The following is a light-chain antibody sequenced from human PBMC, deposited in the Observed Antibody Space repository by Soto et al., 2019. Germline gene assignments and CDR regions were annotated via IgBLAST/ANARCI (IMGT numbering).Light chain of an antibody. CDR2: GAS. CDR3: QQYNNWPVYT. J-gene: IGKJ2*01. Sequence: EIVMTQSPATLSVSPGQRATLSCRASQSVSSNLAWYQQKPGQAPRLLIYGASTRATGIPARFSGSGSGTEFTLTISSLQSEDLAVYYCQQYNNWPVYTFGQGTKLEIK. CDR1: QSVSSN. V-gene: IGKV3-15*01.